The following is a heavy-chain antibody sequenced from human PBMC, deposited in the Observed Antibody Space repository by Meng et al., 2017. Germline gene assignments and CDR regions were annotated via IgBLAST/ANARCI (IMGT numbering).Heavy chain of an antibody. J-gene: IGHJ4*02. Sequence: QGQFAQLAAGLVKPSETLSLTCAVYGWSFSCYYWTWIRQPPGRGLEWIGEISHSGTTNYHPSLTSRVTISLDTSKSQFPLKLTSVTGADTAVYFCARGVRSKIQQLIPGRPTYVDLWSQGNLVTVSS. CDR1: GWSFSCYY. CDR3: ARGVRSKIQQLIPGRPTYVDL. V-gene: IGHV4-34*01. D-gene: IGHD6-13*01. CDR2: ISHSGTT.